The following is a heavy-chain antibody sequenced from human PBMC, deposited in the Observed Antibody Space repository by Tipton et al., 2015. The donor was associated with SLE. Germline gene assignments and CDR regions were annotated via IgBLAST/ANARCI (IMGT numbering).Heavy chain of an antibody. V-gene: IGHV4-38-2*01. CDR3: ARAIRTADSNYIDN. D-gene: IGHD1-14*01. J-gene: IGHJ4*02. CDR2: IYHSGST. CDR1: GYSISSGFY. Sequence: TLSLTCAVSGYSISSGFYWGWIRQPPGKGLEWIGNIYHSGSTYYNPSLRSRVTVSVDTSKNQFSLNLRSVTAADTAVYYCARAIRTADSNYIDNWGPGTLVTVSS.